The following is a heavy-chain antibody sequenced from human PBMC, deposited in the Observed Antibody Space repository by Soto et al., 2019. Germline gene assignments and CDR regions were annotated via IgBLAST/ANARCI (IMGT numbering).Heavy chain of an antibody. J-gene: IGHJ6*02. CDR3: XXXXXXXXXXXXXXXXXMDV. V-gene: IGHV4-4*02. CDR2: IYHSGST. CDR1: GGSISSSNW. Sequence: QVQLQESGPGLVKPSGTLSLTCAVSGGSISSSNWWSWVRQPPGKGLEWIGEIYHSGSTNYNPSXXXXXXXXXXXXXXXXXXXXXXXXXXXXXXXXXXXXXXXXXXXXXXXXXXMDVWGQGTTVTVSS.